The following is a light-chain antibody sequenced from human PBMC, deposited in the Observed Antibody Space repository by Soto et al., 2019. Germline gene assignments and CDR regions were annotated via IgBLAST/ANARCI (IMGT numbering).Light chain of an antibody. CDR2: GAS. V-gene: IGKV3-15*01. J-gene: IGKJ4*01. Sequence: EIVMTQSPATLSVSPGERATLSCRASQSVSSNLAWYQQKPGQAPRLLIYGASTRATGIPARFSGSGSGTEFHLTISRLPSEDFAVYYCQQYNNWPPPLTFGGGTKVEIK. CDR1: QSVSSN. CDR3: QQYNNWPPPLT.